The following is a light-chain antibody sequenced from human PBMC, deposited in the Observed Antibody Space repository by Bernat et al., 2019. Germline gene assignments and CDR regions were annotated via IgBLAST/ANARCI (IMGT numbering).Light chain of an antibody. Sequence: DIQMTQSPSSLSASVGDRVTITCRASQAIGNYFAWYQQKPGKVPKLLIYDASTLQSGVPSRFSASGSGTAFTLTISSLQPEDVATYYCQNFNRAPLPFGGGTKVEI. CDR2: DAS. V-gene: IGKV1-27*01. CDR1: QAIGNY. J-gene: IGKJ4*01. CDR3: QNFNRAPLP.